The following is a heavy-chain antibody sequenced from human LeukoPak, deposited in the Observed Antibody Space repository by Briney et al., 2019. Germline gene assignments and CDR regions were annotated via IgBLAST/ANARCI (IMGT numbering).Heavy chain of an antibody. CDR1: GYRISNYW. CDR3: ARRFYGDYQNYFEY. Sequence: GESLKISCKGSGYRISNYWIGWVRQMPGKGLEWMGIIYPGDSDTRYSPSVQGQVTISVDKSISTAYLQWSSLKAADTAMYYCARRFYGDYQNYFEYWGQGTLVTVSS. CDR2: IYPGDSDT. J-gene: IGHJ4*02. D-gene: IGHD4-17*01. V-gene: IGHV5-51*01.